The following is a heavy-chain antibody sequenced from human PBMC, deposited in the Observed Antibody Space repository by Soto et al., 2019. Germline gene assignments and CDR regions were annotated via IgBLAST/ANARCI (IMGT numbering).Heavy chain of an antibody. Sequence: QITLKESGPTLVKPTQTLTLTCTFSGFSLSTSGVGVGWIRQPPGKALEWLAFLYWDDDKRYSPSLKSRLTLTKDTSKSQVLLTMTNMVPVDTATYYCARTSVNWGSRGLVDYWGQGTLVTVAS. CDR1: GFSLSTSGVG. V-gene: IGHV2-5*02. CDR2: LYWDDDK. J-gene: IGHJ4*02. CDR3: ARTSVNWGSRGLVDY. D-gene: IGHD7-27*01.